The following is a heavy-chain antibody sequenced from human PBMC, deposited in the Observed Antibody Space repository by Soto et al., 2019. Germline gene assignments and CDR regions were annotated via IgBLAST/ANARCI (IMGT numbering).Heavy chain of an antibody. CDR2: IKQDGSEK. V-gene: IGHV3-7*01. Sequence: GSLRLSCAASGFTFSSYWMSWVRQAPGKGLEWVANIKQDGSEKYYVDSVKGRFTISRDNAKNSLYLQMNSLRAEDTAVYYCARDFVVVPAAIQGDWGLSYWGQGTLVTVSS. CDR1: GFTFSSYW. J-gene: IGHJ4*02. CDR3: ARDFVVVPAAIQGDWGLSY. D-gene: IGHD2-2*02.